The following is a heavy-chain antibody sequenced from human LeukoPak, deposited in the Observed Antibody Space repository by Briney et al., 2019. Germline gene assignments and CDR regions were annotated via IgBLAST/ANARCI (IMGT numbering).Heavy chain of an antibody. J-gene: IGHJ4*02. D-gene: IGHD4-17*01. V-gene: IGHV4-31*03. CDR3: ARARTGGDYKSPTFDY. CDR1: GGSISSGGYY. CDR2: IYYSGST. Sequence: SETLSPTCTVSGGSISSGGYYWSWIRQHPGKGLEWIGYIYYSGSTYYNPSLKSRVTISVDTSKNQFSLKLSSVTAADTAVYYCARARTGGDYKSPTFDYWGQGTLVTVSS.